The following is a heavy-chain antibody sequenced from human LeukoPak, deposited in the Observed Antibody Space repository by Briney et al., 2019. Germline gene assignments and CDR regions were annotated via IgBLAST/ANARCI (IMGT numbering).Heavy chain of an antibody. CDR3: ARSRGATH. CDR1: GFTFSDYY. CDR2: IAGSSGYT. J-gene: IGHJ4*02. D-gene: IGHD3-16*01. V-gene: IGHV3-11*03. Sequence: GGSLRLSCAASGFTFSDYYMSWIRQAPGEGLEWVSYIAGSSGYTDYAGSVKGRFTISRDNAKNSLYLEMTSLRPEDTAVYYCARSRGATHWGQGTLVTVSS.